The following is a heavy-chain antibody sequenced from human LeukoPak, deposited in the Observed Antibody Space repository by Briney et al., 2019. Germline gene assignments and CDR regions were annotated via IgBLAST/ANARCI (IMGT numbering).Heavy chain of an antibody. V-gene: IGHV3-21*01. Sequence: GGSLRLPCAASGFTFSSYSMNWVRQAPGKGLEWVSSISSSSSYIYYADSVKGRFTISRDNAKNTLYLQMNSLRAEDTAVYFCARDREQLWLVDAFDIWGQGTMVTVSS. CDR3: ARDREQLWLVDAFDI. J-gene: IGHJ3*02. CDR2: ISSSSSYI. D-gene: IGHD5-18*01. CDR1: GFTFSSYS.